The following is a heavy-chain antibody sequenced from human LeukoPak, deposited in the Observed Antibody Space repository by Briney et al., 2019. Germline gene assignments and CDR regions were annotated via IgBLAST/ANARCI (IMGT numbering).Heavy chain of an antibody. CDR3: TREYGFMTTVFHAFDI. D-gene: IGHD4-17*01. CDR1: GGSITSSSYY. Sequence: PSETLPLTCTVSGGSITSSSYYWGWIRQPPGKGLEWIGSVYYSGNTYYNSSLKSRVTISVDTSKNQFSLKLSSVTAADTAIYYCTREYGFMTTVFHAFDIWGQGTMVTVSS. V-gene: IGHV4-39*07. J-gene: IGHJ3*02. CDR2: VYYSGNT.